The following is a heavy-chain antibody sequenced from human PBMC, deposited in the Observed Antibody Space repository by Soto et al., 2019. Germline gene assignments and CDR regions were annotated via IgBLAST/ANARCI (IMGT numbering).Heavy chain of an antibody. V-gene: IGHV4-34*01. D-gene: IGHD4-17*01. Sequence: QVQLQQWGAGLLKPSETLSLTCAVYGGSFSGYYWSWIRQPPGKGLEWIGEINHSGSTNYNPSLKSRVTISVDTSKNQFSLELSSVTAADTAVYYCARHYGDYGNGMDVWGQGTTVTVSS. J-gene: IGHJ6*02. CDR2: INHSGST. CDR1: GGSFSGYY. CDR3: ARHYGDYGNGMDV.